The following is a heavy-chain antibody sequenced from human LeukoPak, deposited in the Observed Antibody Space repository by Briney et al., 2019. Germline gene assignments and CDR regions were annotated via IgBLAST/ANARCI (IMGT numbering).Heavy chain of an antibody. CDR3: ATGGRYYYDSSGYFRY. D-gene: IGHD3-22*01. V-gene: IGHV4-34*01. CDR2: IYHSGST. Sequence: SETLSLTCAVYGGSFSGYYWSWIRQPPGKGLEWIGYIYHSGSTYYNPSLKSRVTISVDRSKNQFSLKLSSVTAADTAVYYCATGGRYYYDSSGYFRYWGQGTLVTVSS. J-gene: IGHJ4*02. CDR1: GGSFSGYY.